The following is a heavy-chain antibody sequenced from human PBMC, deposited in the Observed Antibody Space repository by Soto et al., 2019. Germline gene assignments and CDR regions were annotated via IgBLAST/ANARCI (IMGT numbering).Heavy chain of an antibody. CDR1: GYSVSSSNW. CDR3: ARRETQGPIDY. Sequence: SETLSLTCAVSGYSVSSSNWWGWIRQPPGKGLEWIGYIYYSGTTYYNPSLKSRVTMSVDTSKNQFSLKLTSVTAVDTAVYYCARRETQGPIDYWGQGTLVTVSS. D-gene: IGHD1-26*01. V-gene: IGHV4-28*01. CDR2: IYYSGTT. J-gene: IGHJ4*02.